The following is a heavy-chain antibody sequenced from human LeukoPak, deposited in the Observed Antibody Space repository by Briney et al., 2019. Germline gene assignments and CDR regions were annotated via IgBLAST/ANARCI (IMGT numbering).Heavy chain of an antibody. J-gene: IGHJ6*03. CDR1: GFTFSSYA. D-gene: IGHD6-6*01. CDR2: ISGSGGST. Sequence: GGSLRLSCAASGFTFSSYAMSWVRQAPGKGLEWVSAISGSGGSTYYADSVKGRFTISRDNSKNTLYLQMNSLRAEDTAVYYCAKSSSSQYYYYYYMDVWGKGTTVTVSS. V-gene: IGHV3-23*01. CDR3: AKSSSSQYYYYYYMDV.